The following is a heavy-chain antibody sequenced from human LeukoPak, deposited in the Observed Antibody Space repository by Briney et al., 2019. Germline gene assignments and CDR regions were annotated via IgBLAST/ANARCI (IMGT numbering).Heavy chain of an antibody. D-gene: IGHD1-26*01. J-gene: IGHJ4*02. CDR3: ARDRGSYTIDY. Sequence: PSETLSLTCTVSGGSISSYYWSWIRQPPGKGLEWIGHIYYSGSTNYNPSLKSRVTISVDTSKNQFSLKLSSVTAADTAVYYCARDRGSYTIDYWGQGTLVTVSS. CDR2: IYYSGST. V-gene: IGHV4-59*01. CDR1: GGSISSYY.